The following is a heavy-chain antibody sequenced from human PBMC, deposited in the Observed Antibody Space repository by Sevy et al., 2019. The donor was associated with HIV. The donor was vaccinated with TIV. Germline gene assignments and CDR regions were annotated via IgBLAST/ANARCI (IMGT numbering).Heavy chain of an antibody. V-gene: IGHV1-69*13. Sequence: ASVKVSCKASGGTFSSYAISWVRQAPGQGLEWMGGIIPIFGTANYAQKFQGRVTITAHESTGTAYMELSSLGSEGTAVYYCARGGEWLARNDAFDIWGQGTMVTVSS. CDR3: ARGGEWLARNDAFDI. J-gene: IGHJ3*02. CDR1: GGTFSSYA. CDR2: IIPIFGTA. D-gene: IGHD6-19*01.